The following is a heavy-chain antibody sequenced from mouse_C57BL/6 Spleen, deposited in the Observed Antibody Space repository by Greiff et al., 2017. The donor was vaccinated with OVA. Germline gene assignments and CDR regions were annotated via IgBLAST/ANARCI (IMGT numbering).Heavy chain of an antibody. CDR3: ARDGGTGFAY. CDR1: GFTFSDYY. CDR2: INYDGSST. Sequence: EVQLQQSEGGLVQPGSSMKLSCTASGFTFSDYYMAWVRQVPEKGLEWVANINYDGSSTYYLDSLKSRFIISRDNAKNILYLQMSSLKSEDTATYYCARDGGTGFAYWGQGTLVTVSA. V-gene: IGHV5-16*01. J-gene: IGHJ3*01. D-gene: IGHD3-3*01.